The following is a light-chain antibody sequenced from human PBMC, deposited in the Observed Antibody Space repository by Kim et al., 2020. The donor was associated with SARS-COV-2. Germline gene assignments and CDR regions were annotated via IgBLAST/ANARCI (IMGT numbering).Light chain of an antibody. CDR3: SSYTSSSTVV. J-gene: IGLJ2*01. CDR1: SSDVGGYTY. V-gene: IGLV2-14*03. CDR2: DVS. Sequence: GQSITISCTGTSSDVGGYTYVSWYQQHPGKAPKHMIYDVSNRPSGVSNRFSGSKSGNTASLTISGLQAEDEADYYCSSYTSSSTVVFGGGTQLTVL.